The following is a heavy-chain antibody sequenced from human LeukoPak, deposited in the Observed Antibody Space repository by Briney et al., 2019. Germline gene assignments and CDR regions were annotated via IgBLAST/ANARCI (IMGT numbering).Heavy chain of an antibody. Sequence: GGSLRLSCAASGFTFSSYAMSWVRQAPGKGLEWVSAISGSDGSTYYADSVKGRFTISRDNSKNTLYLQMNSLRAEDTAVYYCAKVAITIFGVVINPRLYYFDYWGQGTLVTASS. CDR1: GFTFSSYA. CDR2: ISGSDGST. V-gene: IGHV3-23*01. J-gene: IGHJ4*02. CDR3: AKVAITIFGVVINPRLYYFDY. D-gene: IGHD3-3*01.